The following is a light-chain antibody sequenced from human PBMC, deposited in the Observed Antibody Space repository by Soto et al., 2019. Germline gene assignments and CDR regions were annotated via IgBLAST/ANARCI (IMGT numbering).Light chain of an antibody. CDR3: QQYGSSPLT. CDR2: GAS. Sequence: EVVLTQSPGTLSLSPGERATLTCRASQSVISSYLSWYQQKPGHAPRLLFYGASSRATGLPARFRGRESRTQFTLSLNRLEPEDLAVYYCQQYGSSPLTFGGRTKVQIK. V-gene: IGKV3-20*01. J-gene: IGKJ4*01. CDR1: QSVISSY.